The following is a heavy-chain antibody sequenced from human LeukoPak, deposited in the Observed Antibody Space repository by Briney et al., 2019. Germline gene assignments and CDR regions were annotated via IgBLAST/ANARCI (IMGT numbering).Heavy chain of an antibody. CDR2: IYSGGKT. V-gene: IGHV3-23*05. CDR1: GFTFSNYG. J-gene: IGHJ4*02. Sequence: GGSLRLSCVASGFTFSNYGMSWVRQAPGKGLEWVSFIYSGGKTHSSDSVKGRFTISRDNPKNTLYLQMSSLRAEDTAIYYCARRAGEYSHPYDYWGQGTLVTVSS. D-gene: IGHD2-15*01. CDR3: ARRAGEYSHPYDY.